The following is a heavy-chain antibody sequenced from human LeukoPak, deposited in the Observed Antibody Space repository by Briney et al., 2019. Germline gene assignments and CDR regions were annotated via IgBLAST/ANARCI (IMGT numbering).Heavy chain of an antibody. CDR1: GGTFSSYA. CDR3: ARCEEVGAPIDY. Sequence: ASVKVSCKASGGTFSSYAISWVRQAPGQGLEWMGWINPNTGGTNYAQKFQGRVTMTRDTSISTAYMELSRLRSDDTAVYYCARCEEVGAPIDYWGQGTLVTVSS. J-gene: IGHJ4*02. V-gene: IGHV1-2*02. D-gene: IGHD1-26*01. CDR2: INPNTGGT.